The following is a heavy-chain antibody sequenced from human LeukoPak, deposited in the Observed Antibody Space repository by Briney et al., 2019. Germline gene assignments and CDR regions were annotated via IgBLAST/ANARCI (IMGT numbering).Heavy chain of an antibody. V-gene: IGHV4-34*01. CDR2: INHSGST. Sequence: PSETLSLTCAVYGGSFSGYYWSWIRQPPGKGLEWIGEINHSGSTNYNPSLKSRVTISVDTSKTQFSLKLSTVTAADTAVYYCARATQGYNWFDPWGQGTLVSVS. CDR1: GGSFSGYY. J-gene: IGHJ5*02. CDR3: ARATQGYNWFDP.